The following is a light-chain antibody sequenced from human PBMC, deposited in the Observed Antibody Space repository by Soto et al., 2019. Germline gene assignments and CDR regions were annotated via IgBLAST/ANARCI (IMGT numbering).Light chain of an antibody. CDR3: HQYGGPPLT. J-gene: IGKJ1*01. V-gene: IGKV3-20*01. CDR2: GAS. CDR1: ETVSSNY. Sequence: EVVLTQSPGTLSLSPGERATHSCRASETVSSNYVAWYQQKPGQAPGLLIYGASRRAAGIPDRFSGSGSGTVFTLTISRLEPEDFAVYYCHQYGGPPLTFGQGTKVHIK.